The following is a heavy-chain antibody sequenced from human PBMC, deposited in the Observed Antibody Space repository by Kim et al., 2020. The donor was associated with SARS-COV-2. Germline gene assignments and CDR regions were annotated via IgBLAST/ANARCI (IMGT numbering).Heavy chain of an antibody. D-gene: IGHD2-2*01. V-gene: IGHV3-13*01. Sequence: GTVKGRLTISRENAKNSLYLQMNSLRAGDTAVYYCARGGYCSSTSCPLYYGMDVWGQGTTVTVSS. J-gene: IGHJ6*02. CDR3: ARGGYCSSTSCPLYYGMDV.